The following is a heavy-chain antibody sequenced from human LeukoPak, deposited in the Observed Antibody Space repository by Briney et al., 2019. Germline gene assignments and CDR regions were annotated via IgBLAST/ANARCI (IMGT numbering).Heavy chain of an antibody. CDR3: ARDLVKYGSGSYCDY. Sequence: PGGSLRLSCAASGFTVNSNYMTWVRQAPGKELAWVSLIYTCGSTCYSDSLKGRFTISRDNSKNTLYLQMNSLRAEDTAVYYCARDLVKYGSGSYCDYWGQGTLVTVFS. CDR1: GFTVNSNY. V-gene: IGHV3-66*01. D-gene: IGHD3-10*01. J-gene: IGHJ4*02. CDR2: IYTCGST.